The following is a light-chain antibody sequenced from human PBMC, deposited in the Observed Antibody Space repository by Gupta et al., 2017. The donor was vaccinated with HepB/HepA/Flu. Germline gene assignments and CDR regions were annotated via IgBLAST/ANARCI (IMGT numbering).Light chain of an antibody. V-gene: IGKV1-39*01. J-gene: IGKJ2*04. CDR2: AVS. CDR1: QSISSS. Sequence: DIQMTQSPSSLSASVGDRVTITCRASQSISSSLNWYQQKPGKAPKLLIYAVSTLQGGVPSRFSGRGAGTDFTLTISSLQPEDFATYYCQQSDRTPCGFGQGTKLEIK. CDR3: QQSDRTPCG.